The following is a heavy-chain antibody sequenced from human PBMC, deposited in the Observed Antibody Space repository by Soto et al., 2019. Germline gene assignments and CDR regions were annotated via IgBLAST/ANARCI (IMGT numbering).Heavy chain of an antibody. CDR3: ARSPLGYDYVRQTWREVGDSFDI. CDR2: LIHGGST. D-gene: IGHD3-16*01. J-gene: IGHJ3*02. CDR1: GASPGCFR. V-gene: IGHV4-34*12. Sequence: PSLRRPLTWSICGASPGCFRWTSLRQAPGKGLGWIGELIHGGSTNYNPSLKSRVSFSLDTSKNQFSLHLMSVTAADTAVYYCARSPLGYDYVRQTWREVGDSFDIWGRGKMVTVSS.